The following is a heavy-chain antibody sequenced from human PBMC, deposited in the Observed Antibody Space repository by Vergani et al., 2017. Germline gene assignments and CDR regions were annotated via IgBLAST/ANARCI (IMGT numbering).Heavy chain of an antibody. CDR1: GFKFSDHY. Sequence: LGESGGGSVKPGGSLRLSCAASGFKFSDHYMSWIRQAPGKGLEWVSHISPGASTVSYTDSVTGRFTVSRDNDNNSLTLDMTTLRVEDTAVYYCAKNPGIATTRHYYAMDFWGQGTTVTVSS. V-gene: IGHV3-11*04. D-gene: IGHD6-13*01. CDR2: ISPGASTV. J-gene: IGHJ6*02. CDR3: AKNPGIATTRHYYAMDF.